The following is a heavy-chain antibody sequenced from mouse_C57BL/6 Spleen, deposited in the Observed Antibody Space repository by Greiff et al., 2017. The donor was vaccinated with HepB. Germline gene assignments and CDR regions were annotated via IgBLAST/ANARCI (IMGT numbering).Heavy chain of an antibody. J-gene: IGHJ3*01. V-gene: IGHV3-6*01. CDR3: AREGALYDGHGGFAY. D-gene: IGHD2-3*01. Sequence: DVQLQESGPGLVKPSQSLSLTCSVTGYSITSGYYWNWIRQFPGKKLEWMGYISYDGSNNYNPSLKNRISITRDTSKNQFFLKLNSVTTEDTATYYCAREGALYDGHGGFAYWGQGTLVTVSA. CDR1: GYSITSGYY. CDR2: ISYDGSN.